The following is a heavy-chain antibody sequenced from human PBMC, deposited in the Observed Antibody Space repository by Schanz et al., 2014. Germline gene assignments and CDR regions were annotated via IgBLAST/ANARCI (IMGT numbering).Heavy chain of an antibody. D-gene: IGHD2-15*01. V-gene: IGHV1-69*08. CDR1: GGTFSSST. J-gene: IGHJ6*02. CDR3: AKVDRTRYCAIDV. Sequence: QVQLVQSGAEVKKPGSSVKVSCKASGGTFSSSTLTWVRQAPGQGLEWMGRIIPILDKTNYAQKIQGRVTMTADKSTSTVYMEVSGLRSEDTAVYYCAKVDRTRYCAIDVWGQGTTVTVSS. CDR2: IIPILDKT.